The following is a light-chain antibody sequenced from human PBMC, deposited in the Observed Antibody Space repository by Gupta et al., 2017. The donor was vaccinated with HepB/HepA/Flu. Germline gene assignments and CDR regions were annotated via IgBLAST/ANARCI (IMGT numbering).Light chain of an antibody. Sequence: AIRMTQSPSSFSASPGDTVTITCRASQDVRNFLAWYQQKAGKAPKFLIYGISTLKTGVPSRFSGSGSGTDFTLTISRLQSEDFAIYYCQQYNDYPLTFGGGTTVEIK. CDR2: GIS. CDR3: QQYNDYPLT. V-gene: IGKV1-8*01. CDR1: QDVRNF. J-gene: IGKJ4*01.